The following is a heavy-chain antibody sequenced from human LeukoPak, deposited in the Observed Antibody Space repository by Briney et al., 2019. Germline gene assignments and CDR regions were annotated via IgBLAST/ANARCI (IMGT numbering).Heavy chain of an antibody. CDR1: GGSFSGYY. D-gene: IGHD3-3*01. J-gene: IGHJ4*02. CDR3: ARDMGSGYSSPYFDY. CDR2: IYHSGST. Sequence: PSETLSLTCAVYGGSFSGYYWSWIRQPPGKGLEWIGSIYHSGSTYYNPSLKSRVTISVDTSKNQFSLKLSSVTAADTAVYYCARDMGSGYSSPYFDYWGQGTLVTVSS. V-gene: IGHV4-34*01.